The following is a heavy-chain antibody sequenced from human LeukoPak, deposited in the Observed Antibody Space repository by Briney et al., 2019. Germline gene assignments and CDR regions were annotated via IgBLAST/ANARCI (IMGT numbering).Heavy chain of an antibody. J-gene: IGHJ3*02. D-gene: IGHD2-15*01. V-gene: IGHV3-21*01. CDR1: GFTFSSYS. Sequence: GGSLRPSCAASGFTFSSYSMNWVRQAPGKGLEWVSSISSSSSYIYYADSVKGRFTISRDNAKNSLYLQMNSLRAEDTAVYYCARDWGDIVVVVAEIAFDIWGQGTMVTVSS. CDR2: ISSSSSYI. CDR3: ARDWGDIVVVVAEIAFDI.